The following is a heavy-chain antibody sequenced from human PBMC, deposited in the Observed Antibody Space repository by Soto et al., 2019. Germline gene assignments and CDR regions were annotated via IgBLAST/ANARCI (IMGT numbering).Heavy chain of an antibody. D-gene: IGHD2-15*01. CDR2: IKQDGSEK. CDR1: GFTFTTYW. J-gene: IGHJ4*02. CDR3: ARRSSGRLTTAWAPLDW. V-gene: IGHV3-7*03. Sequence: SLKISCAASGFTFTTYWMTWVRQAPGKGLEWVANIKQDGSEKFYVGSVRGRFTISRDNAKNSMYLQMNSLRAEDTAVYYCARRSSGRLTTAWAPLDWWGQGTLVTV.